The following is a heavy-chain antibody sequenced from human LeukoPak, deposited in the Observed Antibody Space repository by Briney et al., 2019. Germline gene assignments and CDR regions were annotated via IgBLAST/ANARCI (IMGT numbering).Heavy chain of an antibody. J-gene: IGHJ4*02. Sequence: SETLSLTCTVSGGSLSRYHWSWIRQPPGKGLEWLGYIYYSGSTNYNPSLKSRVTISVDTSKNQFSLKLSSVTAADTAVYYCARYHGGNFDYWGQGTLVTVSS. CDR3: ARYHGGNFDY. D-gene: IGHD4-23*01. CDR2: IYYSGST. V-gene: IGHV4-59*08. CDR1: GGSLSRYH.